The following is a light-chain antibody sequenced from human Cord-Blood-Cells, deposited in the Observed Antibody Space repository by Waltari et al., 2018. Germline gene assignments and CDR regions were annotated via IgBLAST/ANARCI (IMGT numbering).Light chain of an antibody. CDR1: QSISSY. V-gene: IGKV1-39*01. Sequence: DIQMTQSPSYLSESVGDRATITCRASQSISSYLNWYQQKPGKAPTLLIYAASSLQSGVPSMFSGSGSGTDFTLTISSLQPEDFATYYCQQSYSTPWTFGQGTKVEIK. J-gene: IGKJ1*01. CDR2: AAS. CDR3: QQSYSTPWT.